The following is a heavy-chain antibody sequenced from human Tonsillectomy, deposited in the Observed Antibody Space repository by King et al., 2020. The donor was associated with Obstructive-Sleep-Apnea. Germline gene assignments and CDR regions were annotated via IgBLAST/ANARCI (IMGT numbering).Heavy chain of an antibody. CDR1: GFTFSSYA. CDR2: ISGGGGST. D-gene: IGHD3-10*01. J-gene: IGHJ4*02. V-gene: IGHV3-23*04. Sequence: VQLVESGGGLVQPGGSLRLSCAASGFTFSSYAMNWVRQAPGKGLEWVSTISGGGGSTYYADSVKGRFTISRDNSKNTLYLLMNSLTADDTAVYYCAKGFGEAVGYWGQGTLVTVSS. CDR3: AKGFGEAVGY.